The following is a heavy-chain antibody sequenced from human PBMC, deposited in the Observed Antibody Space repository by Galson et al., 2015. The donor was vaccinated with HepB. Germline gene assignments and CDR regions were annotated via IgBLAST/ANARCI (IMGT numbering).Heavy chain of an antibody. Sequence: SETLSLTCTVSGGSVSSGSYYWSWIRQPPGKGLEWIGYIYYSGSTNYNPSLKSRVTISVDTSKNQFSLKLSSVTAADTAVYYCAREYYYDSSGYYYPPGEYYFDYWGQGTLVTVSS. J-gene: IGHJ4*02. CDR1: GGSVSSGSYY. CDR3: AREYYYDSSGYYYPPGEYYFDY. CDR2: IYYSGST. D-gene: IGHD3-22*01. V-gene: IGHV4-61*01.